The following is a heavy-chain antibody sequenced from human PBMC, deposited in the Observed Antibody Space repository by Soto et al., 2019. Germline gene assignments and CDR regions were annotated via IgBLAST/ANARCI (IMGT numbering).Heavy chain of an antibody. V-gene: IGHV1-2*04. D-gene: IGHD3-10*01. CDR3: ARRTNGSWTLDAFDI. CDR2: INPNSGCT. Sequence: QVQLVQSGAEVKKPGASVKVSCTATGYTFTGYYMHWVRKAPGQGLEGMGWINPNSGCTNYAQKFKGWVTMTRDTSISTAYMELSRLRSDDTAVYYCARRTNGSWTLDAFDIWGQGTMVTVSS. CDR1: GYTFTGYY. J-gene: IGHJ3*02.